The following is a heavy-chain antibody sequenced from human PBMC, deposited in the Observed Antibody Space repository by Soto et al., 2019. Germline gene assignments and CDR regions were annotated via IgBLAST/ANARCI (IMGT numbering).Heavy chain of an antibody. V-gene: IGHV1-69*13. J-gene: IGHJ4*02. CDR3: ARHQYGDYDDFVFEY. CDR2: IIPIFGTA. CDR1: GGTFSSYA. D-gene: IGHD4-17*01. Sequence: ASVKVSCKASGGTFSSYAISWVRQAPGQGLEWMGGIIPIFGTANYAQKFQGRVTITADESTSTAYMELSSLRSEDTAVYYCARHQYGDYDDFVFEYWGQGTLVTVSS.